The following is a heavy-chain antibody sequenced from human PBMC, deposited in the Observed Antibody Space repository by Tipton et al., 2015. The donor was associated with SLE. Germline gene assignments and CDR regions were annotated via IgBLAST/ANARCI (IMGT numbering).Heavy chain of an antibody. J-gene: IGHJ4*02. CDR1: GGSFSGYY. V-gene: IGHV4-34*01. D-gene: IGHD3-9*01. Sequence: TLSLTCAVYGGSFSGYYWSWIRQPPGKGPEWIGDIYYSGSTNFNPSLKSRVSMSVDTSKKQFSLQLRSVTAADTAVYYCARAGILTGYYPYFDYWGQGTLVTVSS. CDR3: ARAGILTGYYPYFDY. CDR2: IYYSGST.